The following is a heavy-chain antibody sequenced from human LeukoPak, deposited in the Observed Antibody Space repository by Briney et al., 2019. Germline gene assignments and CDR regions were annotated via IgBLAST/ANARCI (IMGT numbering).Heavy chain of an antibody. CDR3: ARANFLYCSSSTCLFDY. J-gene: IGHJ4*02. Sequence: ASVKVSCKASGYTFTDCYMHWVRQAPGQGFEWMGWINPNDGDTNYAQKFQGRVTMTRDTSISTAHMEVSKLRSDDTAVYYCARANFLYCSSSTCLFDYWGQGTLVTVSS. V-gene: IGHV1-2*02. D-gene: IGHD2-2*01. CDR2: INPNDGDT. CDR1: GYTFTDCY.